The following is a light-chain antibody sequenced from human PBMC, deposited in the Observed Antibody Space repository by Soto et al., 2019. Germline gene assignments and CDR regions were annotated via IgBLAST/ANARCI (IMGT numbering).Light chain of an antibody. J-gene: IGKJ5*01. Sequence: EIVLTQSPGTLSLSPGERATLSCRASQSVSSAYLAWYHQRPGQAPRLLIYAASTRATGIPDRFSGSGSGTDFTLTISRLEPEDFAVYYCQQSHNSFPFGQRTRLENK. CDR2: AAS. CDR3: QQSHNSFP. V-gene: IGKV3-20*01. CDR1: QSVSSAY.